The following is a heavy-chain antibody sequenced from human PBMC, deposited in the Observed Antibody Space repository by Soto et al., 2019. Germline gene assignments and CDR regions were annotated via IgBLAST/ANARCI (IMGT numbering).Heavy chain of an antibody. CDR2: INPSGDST. V-gene: IGHV1-46*01. Sequence: QVQLVQSGAEVKKPGASVKVSCKASGYTFSSYYMNWVRQAPGQGLEWMGIINPSGDSTSYAQKLQGRVPLTRDTSTSTVYMELSSLRSEDTAVYYCARSGLVDYWGQGTLVTVSS. CDR1: GYTFSSYY. CDR3: ARSGLVDY. J-gene: IGHJ4*02. D-gene: IGHD3-10*01.